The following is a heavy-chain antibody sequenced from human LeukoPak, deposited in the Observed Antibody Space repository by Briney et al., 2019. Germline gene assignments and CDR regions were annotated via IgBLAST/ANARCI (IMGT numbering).Heavy chain of an antibody. Sequence: GGSLRLSCTASGFSFSSPGMNWARQAPGKGLEWVSSINGESTFKVYADSVKGRFTISRDNAKNSLYLQMDSLRAEDTAVYYCAKYQTGTWNCYDSSDIWGQGTLVTVSS. D-gene: IGHD1-7*01. J-gene: IGHJ3*02. CDR2: INGESTFK. CDR3: AKYQTGTWNCYDSSDI. V-gene: IGHV3-21*01. CDR1: GFSFSSPG.